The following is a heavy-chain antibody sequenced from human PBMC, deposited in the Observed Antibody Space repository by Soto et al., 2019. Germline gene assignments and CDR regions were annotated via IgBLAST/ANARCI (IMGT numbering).Heavy chain of an antibody. CDR3: ARDTIYYDILTGLNDY. D-gene: IGHD3-9*01. V-gene: IGHV3-7*01. CDR2: IKQDGSEK. CDR1: GFTFSSYW. J-gene: IGHJ4*02. Sequence: PVGSLRLSCAASGFTFSSYWMSWVRQAPGKGLEWVANIKQDGSEKYYVDSVKGRFTISRDNAKNSLYLQMNSLRAEDTAVYYCARDTIYYDILTGLNDYWGQGTLVTVSS.